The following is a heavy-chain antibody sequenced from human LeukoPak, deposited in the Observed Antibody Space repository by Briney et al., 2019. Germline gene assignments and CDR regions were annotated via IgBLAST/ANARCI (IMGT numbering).Heavy chain of an antibody. V-gene: IGHV1-8*01. CDR1: GYTFTSYD. CDR2: MNPNSGNT. Sequence: GASVKVSCKASGYTFTSYDINWARQATGQGLEWMGWMNPNSGNTGYAQKFQGRVTMTRNTSISTAYMELSSLRSEDTAVYYCARGGDSSGWYGRYYYYYGMDVWGQGTTVTVSS. D-gene: IGHD6-19*01. CDR3: ARGGDSSGWYGRYYYYYGMDV. J-gene: IGHJ6*02.